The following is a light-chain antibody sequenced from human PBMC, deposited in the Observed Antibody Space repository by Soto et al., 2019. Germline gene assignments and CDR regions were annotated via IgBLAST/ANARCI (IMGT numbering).Light chain of an antibody. V-gene: IGKV3D-15*01. J-gene: IGKJ5*01. Sequence: ETLMTQSPATLSVSPGERATLSCRASQSVSSNLAWYQQKPGQTPRLLIYDASTRATGIPARFSGSGSGTEFTLTISRLQSEDVAVYYCQQYNNWPPVTFGQGTRLEIK. CDR1: QSVSSN. CDR3: QQYNNWPPVT. CDR2: DAS.